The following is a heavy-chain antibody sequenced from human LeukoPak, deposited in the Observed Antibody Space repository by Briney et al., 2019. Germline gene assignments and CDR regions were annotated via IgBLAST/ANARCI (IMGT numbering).Heavy chain of an antibody. CDR2: ISDDGTNK. Sequence: GGSLRLSCVASGFSFSSYGMHWVRQAPGKGLEWVAVISDDGTNKYYVDSVRGRFTISRGNSKNTLYLQMNSLRDEDTAVYYCARVNGFDYWGQGTLVTVSS. CDR3: ARVNGFDY. J-gene: IGHJ4*02. CDR1: GFSFSSYG. V-gene: IGHV3-30*03.